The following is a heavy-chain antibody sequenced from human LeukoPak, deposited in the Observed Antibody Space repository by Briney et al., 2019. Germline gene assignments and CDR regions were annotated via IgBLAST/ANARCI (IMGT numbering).Heavy chain of an antibody. CDR1: GFTFSDYS. Sequence: PGGSLRLSCAASGFTFSDYSVNWVRQAPETGLEWVSSISSSGTYTYYADSVKGRFTISRDNAKNALYLQMNSLRAEDTAVYYCARDRGPGWSLDYWGQGTLVTVSS. CDR2: ISSSGTYT. D-gene: IGHD3-3*01. V-gene: IGHV3-21*01. CDR3: ARDRGPGWSLDY. J-gene: IGHJ4*02.